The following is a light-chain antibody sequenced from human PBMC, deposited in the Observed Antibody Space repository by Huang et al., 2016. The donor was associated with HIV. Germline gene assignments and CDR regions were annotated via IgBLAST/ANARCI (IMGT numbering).Light chain of an antibody. CDR1: QSLLHNNGYSY. V-gene: IGKV2-28*01. J-gene: IGKJ2*01. CDR2: LAS. CDR3: MQTLQTPYT. Sequence: DFVMTQSPLSLPVTPGEPASISCRSSQSLLHNNGYSYVDWYVQKPGQSPQLLLYLASNRAPGVPDRFSGSGSGVDFALKISRVEAEDVGVYYCMQTLQTPYTFGQGTKLEIK.